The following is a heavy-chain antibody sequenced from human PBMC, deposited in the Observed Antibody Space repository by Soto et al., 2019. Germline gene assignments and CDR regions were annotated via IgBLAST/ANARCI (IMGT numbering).Heavy chain of an antibody. J-gene: IGHJ4*02. D-gene: IGHD1-26*01. CDR1: GYTFSSYG. Sequence: QVQLVQSGAEVKKPGASVKVSCKASGYTFSSYGISWVRQAPGQGLEWMGWISANNGNTNYAQKVQGRVTMTTDTSTSTAYRELRSLRSDDTDMYYCARGGPGAPSDYWGQGTPVTVSS. V-gene: IGHV1-18*01. CDR3: ARGGPGAPSDY. CDR2: ISANNGNT.